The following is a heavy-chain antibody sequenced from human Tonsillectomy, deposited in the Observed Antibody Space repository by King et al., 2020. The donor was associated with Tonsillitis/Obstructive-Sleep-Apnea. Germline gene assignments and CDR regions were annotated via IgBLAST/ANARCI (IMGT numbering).Heavy chain of an antibody. CDR1: GFTFVDYA. Sequence: VQLVESGGGLVQPGRSLRLSCAASGFTFVDYAMHWVRQAPGKGLEWVSGISWNSGSIGYADSVKGRFTISRDNAKNSLYLQMNSLRAEDTALYYCAKDMGGGYCSSTSCPDAFDIWGQGTMVTVSS. CDR2: ISWNSGSI. CDR3: AKDMGGGYCSSTSCPDAFDI. D-gene: IGHD2-2*01. V-gene: IGHV3-9*01. J-gene: IGHJ3*02.